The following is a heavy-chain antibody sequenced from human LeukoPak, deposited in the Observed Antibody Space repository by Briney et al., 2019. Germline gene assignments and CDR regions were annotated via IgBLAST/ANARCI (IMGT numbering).Heavy chain of an antibody. D-gene: IGHD2-21*02. V-gene: IGHV3-30*18. CDR2: ISYDGSNI. Sequence: GGSLRLSCAASGFTFSSYGMHWVRQAPGKGLEWVAVISYDGSNINYAESVKGRFTISRDNSKNTLYLQMNSLRAEDTAVYYCAKDQYFVTGYYSHMDVWGKGTTVTVSS. CDR3: AKDQYFVTGYYSHMDV. J-gene: IGHJ6*03. CDR1: GFTFSSYG.